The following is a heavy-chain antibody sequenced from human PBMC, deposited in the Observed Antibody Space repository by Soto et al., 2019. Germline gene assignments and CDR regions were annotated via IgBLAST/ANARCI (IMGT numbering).Heavy chain of an antibody. CDR3: ARHKAGVVYNWFDP. CDR2: IYYSGST. V-gene: IGHV4-39*01. Sequence: PSETLSLTCTVSGGSISSSSYYWGWIRQPPGKGLEWIGSIYYSGSTYYNPSLKSRVTISVDTSKNQFSLKLSSVTAADTAVYYYARHKAGVVYNWFDPWGQGTLVTAPQ. D-gene: IGHD3-3*01. J-gene: IGHJ5*02. CDR1: GGSISSSSYY.